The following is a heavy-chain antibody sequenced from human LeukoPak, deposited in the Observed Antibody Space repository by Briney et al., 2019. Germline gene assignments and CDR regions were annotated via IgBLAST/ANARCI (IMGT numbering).Heavy chain of an antibody. CDR3: VRGSLRYNVWGSYRHGKKNAFDI. D-gene: IGHD3-16*02. CDR1: GGSLRGDY. J-gene: IGHJ3*02. V-gene: IGHV4-34*01. Sequence: SETLCLTCAVYGGSLRGDYWSWVRQPTGKGLEWVGEIKHSGSTNYYPSLQSRVTISIDTSKNQFSLKLTSATTADTGVYYWVRGSLRYNVWGSYRHGKKNAFDIWGQGTMVTVS. CDR2: IKHSGST.